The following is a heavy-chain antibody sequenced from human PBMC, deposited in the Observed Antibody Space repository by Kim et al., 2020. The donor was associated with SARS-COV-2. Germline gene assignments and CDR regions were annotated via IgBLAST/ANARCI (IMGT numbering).Heavy chain of an antibody. V-gene: IGHV3-30*18. CDR3: AKIPSWIKDAFDI. J-gene: IGHJ3*02. CDR1: GFTFSSYG. Sequence: GGSLRLSCAASGFTFSSYGMHWVRQAPGKGLEWVAVISYDGSNKYYADSVKGRFTISRDNSKNTLYLQMNSLRAEDTAVYYCAKIPSWIKDAFDIWGQGTMVTVSS. D-gene: IGHD2-2*01. CDR2: ISYDGSNK.